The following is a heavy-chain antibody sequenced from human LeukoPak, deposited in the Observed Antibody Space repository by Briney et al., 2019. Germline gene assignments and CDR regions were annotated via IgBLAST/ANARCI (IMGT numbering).Heavy chain of an antibody. Sequence: SETLSLTCAVYGGSFSGYYWSWIRQPPGKGLEWIGEINHSGSTNYNPSLKSRVTISVDTSKNQFSLKLSSVTAADTAVYYCARDTEQQLYYFDYWGQGTLVTVSS. CDR3: ARDTEQQLYYFDY. CDR1: GGSFSGYY. CDR2: INHSGST. J-gene: IGHJ4*02. V-gene: IGHV4-34*01. D-gene: IGHD6-13*01.